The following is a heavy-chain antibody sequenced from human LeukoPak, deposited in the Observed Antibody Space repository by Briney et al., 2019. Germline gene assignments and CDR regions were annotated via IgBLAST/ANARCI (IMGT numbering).Heavy chain of an antibody. Sequence: ASVKVSCKASGYTFTSYDINWVRQATGQGLEWMGWMNPNSGNTGYALKFQGRVTITRNTSISTAYMELSSLRSEDTAVYYCARGGGYDFWSGYYQAFLDYWGQGTLVTVSS. CDR3: ARGGGYDFWSGYYQAFLDY. CDR2: MNPNSGNT. D-gene: IGHD3-3*01. CDR1: GYTFTSYD. J-gene: IGHJ4*02. V-gene: IGHV1-8*03.